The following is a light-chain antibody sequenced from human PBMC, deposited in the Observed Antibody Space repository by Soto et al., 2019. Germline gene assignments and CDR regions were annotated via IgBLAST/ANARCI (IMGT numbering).Light chain of an antibody. V-gene: IGKV3-15*01. CDR2: GAF. Sequence: EILMTQSPATLSLSPGEGATLSCRASHSIERNLAWYQQKPGQAPRLLIYGAFARAPGIPARFSGSGSGTEFTLTISSLQPEDFAVYLCQQYNFWHRTFGLGTKVEIK. CDR1: HSIERN. CDR3: QQYNFWHRT. J-gene: IGKJ1*01.